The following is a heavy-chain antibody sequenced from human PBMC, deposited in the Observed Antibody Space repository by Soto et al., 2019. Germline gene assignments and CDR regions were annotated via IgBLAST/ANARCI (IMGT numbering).Heavy chain of an antibody. D-gene: IGHD4-17*01. CDR2: IYSDGST. Sequence: GSLRLSCAASGFTVSINFMSWVGQAPGKGLEWVSIIYSDGSTYYADSVKGRFTISRDNSKNTLYLQMNSLRADDTAVYYCASRRNPYGAYDYWGQGTLVTVSS. CDR1: GFTVSINF. CDR3: ASRRNPYGAYDY. J-gene: IGHJ4*02. V-gene: IGHV3-66*01.